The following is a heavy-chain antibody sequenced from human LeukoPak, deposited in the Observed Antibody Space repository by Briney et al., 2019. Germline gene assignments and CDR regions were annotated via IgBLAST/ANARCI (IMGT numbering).Heavy chain of an antibody. CDR1: GFTFSSYS. Sequence: GGSLRLSCAASGFTFSSYSMNWVRQAPGKGLEWVSSISSSSSYIYYADSVKGRFTISRDNAKTSLYLQMNSLRAEETALYHCARDNSYSSSWYGIDPWGQGTLVTVSS. D-gene: IGHD6-13*01. CDR3: ARDNSYSSSWYGIDP. V-gene: IGHV3-21*04. CDR2: ISSSSSYI. J-gene: IGHJ5*02.